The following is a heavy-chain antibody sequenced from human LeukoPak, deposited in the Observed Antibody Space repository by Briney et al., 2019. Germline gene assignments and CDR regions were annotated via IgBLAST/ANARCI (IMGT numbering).Heavy chain of an antibody. V-gene: IGHV3-74*01. Sequence: GGSLRLSCAASGFTFSSYWMHWVRQAPGKGLVWVSRIKTDGSSTTYADSVKGRFTISRDNSKNTLYLQMNSLRAEDTAVYYCARLITGTTSDSWGQGTLVTVSS. CDR3: ARLITGTTSDS. J-gene: IGHJ4*02. CDR1: GFTFSSYW. CDR2: IKTDGSST. D-gene: IGHD1-20*01.